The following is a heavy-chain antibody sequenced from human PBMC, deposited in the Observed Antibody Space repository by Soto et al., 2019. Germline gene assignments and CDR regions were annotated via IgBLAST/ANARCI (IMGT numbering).Heavy chain of an antibody. CDR2: ISCSAANP. CDR3: AKEKPTTTCFDY. CDR1: GFTFSCDP. D-gene: IGHD1-1*01. J-gene: IGHJ4*02. Sequence: LRLSWVGSGFTFSCDPMYWVRQAPGKGLEWVSAISCSAANPYYADSVKGRFTISRDNSQNTLDLQMNSLRAEDTAVYYCAKEKPTTTCFDYWGQGTLVTVSS. V-gene: IGHV3-23*01.